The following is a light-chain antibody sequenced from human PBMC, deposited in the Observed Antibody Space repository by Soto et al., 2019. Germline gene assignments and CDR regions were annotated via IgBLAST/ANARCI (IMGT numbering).Light chain of an antibody. Sequence: DIQMSQSPSSLSASIGDSVTITCRASQSINRWWAWYQQKPGRAPTLLIYHASSLQSGVPSRFSGSGSGTEFALTISSLQPDDFATYQCQEYHTYSWAFGQGTKVEVK. CDR1: QSINRW. CDR2: HAS. J-gene: IGKJ1*01. CDR3: QEYHTYSWA. V-gene: IGKV1-5*01.